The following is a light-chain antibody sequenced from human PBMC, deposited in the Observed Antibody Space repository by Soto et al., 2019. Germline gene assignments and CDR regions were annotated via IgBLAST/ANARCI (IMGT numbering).Light chain of an antibody. CDR1: QSVSSK. J-gene: IGKJ1*01. Sequence: EIVMTQSPATLSVSPGEGATLSCRASQSVSSKLAWYQQKPGQAPRLLIYGASTRATGIPARFSGSGSGTEFTLIISSLQSEDSAVYYCQQHNSWLWTLGQGTKVDIK. CDR3: QQHNSWLWT. V-gene: IGKV3-15*01. CDR2: GAS.